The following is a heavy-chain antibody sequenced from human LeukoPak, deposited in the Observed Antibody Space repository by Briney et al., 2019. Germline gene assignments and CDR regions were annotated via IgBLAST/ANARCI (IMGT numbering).Heavy chain of an antibody. V-gene: IGHV3-9*01. CDR3: AKDYSSLSYYYYGMDV. J-gene: IGHJ6*02. D-gene: IGHD6-13*01. Sequence: GGSLRLSCAASGFTFDEYAMHWVRQAPGKGLEWVSGISWNSGSIGYADSVKGRFTISRENAKNSLYLQMNSLRAEDTALYYCAKDYSSLSYYYYGMDVWGQGTTVTVSS. CDR2: ISWNSGSI. CDR1: GFTFDEYA.